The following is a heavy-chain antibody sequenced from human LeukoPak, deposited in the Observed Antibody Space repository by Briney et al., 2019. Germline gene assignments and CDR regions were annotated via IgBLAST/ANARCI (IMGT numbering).Heavy chain of an antibody. D-gene: IGHD4-17*01. CDR3: ARRRGGYGDGDFDY. CDR1: GFTVSSTS. V-gene: IGHV3-66*04. J-gene: IGHJ4*02. Sequence: GGSLRLSCAASGFTVSSTSIIWVRQAPGKGLECVSYIRCDRSTEYAEYVKGRFTISRDDSKNTVYLQMNSLRVEDTSVYYCARRRGGYGDGDFDYWGQGTLVTVSS. CDR2: IRCDRST.